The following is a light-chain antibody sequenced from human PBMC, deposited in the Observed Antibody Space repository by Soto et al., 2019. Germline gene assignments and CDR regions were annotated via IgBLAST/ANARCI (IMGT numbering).Light chain of an antibody. CDR1: QSVSSN. Sequence: EIVMTQSPATLSVSPGERATLSCRASQSVSSNLAWYQQKPGQAPRLLIYAASTRATGIPARFSGSGSGIESTLTISSLQSEDFAVYYCQQYNYWPPWTFGQGTKVEIK. CDR3: QQYNYWPPWT. V-gene: IGKV3-15*01. CDR2: AAS. J-gene: IGKJ1*01.